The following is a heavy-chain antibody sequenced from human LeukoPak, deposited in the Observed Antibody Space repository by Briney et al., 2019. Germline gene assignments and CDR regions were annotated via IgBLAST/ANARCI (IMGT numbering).Heavy chain of an antibody. CDR3: ARGDAFSGDH. CDR2: IHPEGNEK. Sequence: GSLRLSCAASGFTFRNFWMSWVRQAPGRGLEWVANIHPEGNEKYPVESVKGRFTISRDNSTSSLFLQMNGLRVEDTAVYYCARGDAFSGDHWGQGTLVSVCS. CDR1: GFTFRNFW. J-gene: IGHJ4*02. V-gene: IGHV3-7*04.